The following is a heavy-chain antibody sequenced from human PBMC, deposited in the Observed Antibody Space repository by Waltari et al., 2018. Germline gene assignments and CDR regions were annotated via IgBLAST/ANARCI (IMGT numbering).Heavy chain of an antibody. CDR3: ARGHDYYFDY. CDR1: GDSLNSANYY. CDR2: LSHSGTA. J-gene: IGHJ4*02. V-gene: IGHV4-31*03. D-gene: IGHD4-17*01. Sequence: QVHLQESGPGLVKPSQTLSLNCTVSGDSLNSANYYWSWIRQLPEKGLEWIGYLSHSGTAYHNPYLKDRVTMSIDPSKNQFSLRLSSVTAADTAVYFCARGHDYYFDYWGQGILVAVSS.